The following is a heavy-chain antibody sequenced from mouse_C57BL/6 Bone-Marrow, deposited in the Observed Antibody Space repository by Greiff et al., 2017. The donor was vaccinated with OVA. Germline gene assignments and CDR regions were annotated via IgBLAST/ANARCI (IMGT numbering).Heavy chain of an antibody. Sequence: VQLQQSGAELVKPGASVKLSCTASGFNIKDYYMHWVKQRTEQGLEWIGRIDPEDGETKYAPKFQGKATITADTSSNPAYLQLSSLTSEDTAVYYCARYYGSSYGYWYFDVWGTGTTVTVAS. CDR2: IDPEDGET. CDR1: GFNIKDYY. CDR3: ARYYGSSYGYWYFDV. V-gene: IGHV14-2*01. D-gene: IGHD1-1*01. J-gene: IGHJ1*03.